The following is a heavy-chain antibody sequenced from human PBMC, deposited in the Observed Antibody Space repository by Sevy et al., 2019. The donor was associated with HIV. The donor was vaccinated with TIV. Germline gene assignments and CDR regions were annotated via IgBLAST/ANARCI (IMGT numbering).Heavy chain of an antibody. D-gene: IGHD4-17*01. J-gene: IGHJ5*02. CDR1: GVSFSGYY. CDR2: INHSGST. V-gene: IGHV4-34*01. CDR3: ARGGGYGEDWFDP. Sequence: SETLSLTCAVYGVSFSGYYWSWIRQPPGKGLEWIGEINHSGSTNYHPSLKSRVTISVETSKNQFSLKLSSVTAADTAVYYCARGGGYGEDWFDPWGQGTLVTVSS.